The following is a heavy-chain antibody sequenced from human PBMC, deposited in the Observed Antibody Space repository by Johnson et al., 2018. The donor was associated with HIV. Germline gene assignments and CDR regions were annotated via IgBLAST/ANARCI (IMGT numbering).Heavy chain of an antibody. V-gene: IGHV3-66*03. Sequence: VQVVESGGGLIQRGGSPRLSCAASGFTVSSNYMSWVRQAPGKGLEWVSAISGSGGSTYYADSVKGRLTISRDNSKNTLYLQMSSLRTEDTAVYYCARARAIVVNPWGQGTMVTVSS. J-gene: IGHJ3*01. CDR1: GFTVSSNY. CDR3: ARARAIVVNP. CDR2: SGSGGST. D-gene: IGHD3-22*01.